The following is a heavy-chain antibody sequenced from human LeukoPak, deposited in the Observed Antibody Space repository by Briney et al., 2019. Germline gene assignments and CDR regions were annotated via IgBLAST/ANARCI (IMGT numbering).Heavy chain of an antibody. V-gene: IGHV1-46*01. D-gene: IGHD6-13*01. Sequence: ASVKVSCKASGYTFTSYYMHWVRQAPGQGLEWMGIINPSGGSTNYAQKFQGRVTMTRDTSTSTVYMELSSLRSEDTAVYYCAREQSIAAAGTYHDAFDIWGQGTMVTVSS. CDR2: INPSGGST. CDR3: AREQSIAAAGTYHDAFDI. CDR1: GYTFTSYY. J-gene: IGHJ3*02.